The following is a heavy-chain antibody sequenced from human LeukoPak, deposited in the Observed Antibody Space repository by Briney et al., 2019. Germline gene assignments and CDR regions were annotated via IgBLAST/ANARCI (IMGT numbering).Heavy chain of an antibody. Sequence: GRSLRPSCAASAFTVSSNYMSWDRQAPGNRLEWVSVIYSGGSTYYADSVKGRFTISRDNSKNTLYLQMNSLRAEDTAVYYCARSPRHCSSTSCYDYFDYWGQGTLVTVSS. CDR3: ARSPRHCSSTSCYDYFDY. CDR1: AFTVSSNY. V-gene: IGHV3-53*01. CDR2: IYSGGST. J-gene: IGHJ4*02. D-gene: IGHD2-2*01.